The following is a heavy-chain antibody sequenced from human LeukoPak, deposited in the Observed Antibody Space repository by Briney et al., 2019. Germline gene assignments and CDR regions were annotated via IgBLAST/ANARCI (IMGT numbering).Heavy chain of an antibody. CDR1: GGTFSSYA. CDR2: IIPILGIA. J-gene: IGHJ6*02. CDR3: ARWGNRYGGNSGYYYGMDV. V-gene: IGHV1-69*04. D-gene: IGHD4-23*01. Sequence: RAASVKVSCKASGGTFSSYAISWVRQAPGQGLEWMGRIIPILGIANYAQKFQGRVTITADKSTSTAYMELSSLRSEDTAVYYCARWGNRYGGNSGYYYGMDVWGQGTTVTVSS.